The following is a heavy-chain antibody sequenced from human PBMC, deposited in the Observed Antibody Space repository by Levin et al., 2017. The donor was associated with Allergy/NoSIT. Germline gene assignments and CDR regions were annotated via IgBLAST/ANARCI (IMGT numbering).Heavy chain of an antibody. V-gene: IGHV1-2*02. CDR2: INPNSGGT. CDR3: ARTIPESQWGSYGMDV. Sequence: PTASVKVSCKASGYTFTGYYMHWVRQAPGQGLEWMGWINPNSGGTNYAQKFQGRVTMTRDTSISTAYMELSRLRSDDTAVYYCARTIPESQWGSYGMDVWGQGTTVTASS. CDR1: GYTFTGYY. J-gene: IGHJ6*02. D-gene: IGHD1-14*01.